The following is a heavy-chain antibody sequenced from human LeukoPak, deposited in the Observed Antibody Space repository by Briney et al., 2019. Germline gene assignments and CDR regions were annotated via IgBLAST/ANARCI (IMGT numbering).Heavy chain of an antibody. CDR3: AREAAEYCSSTSCYGNWFDP. J-gene: IGHJ5*02. D-gene: IGHD2-2*01. CDR1: GFTFSNYA. CDR2: ISGTGEST. V-gene: IGHV3-23*01. Sequence: PGGSLRLSCAASGFTFSNYAMAWVRQAPGKGLEWVSGISGTGESTYYADSVKGRFTISRDNSKNTLYLQMNSLRAEDTAVYYCAREAAEYCSSTSCYGNWFDPWGQGTLVTVSS.